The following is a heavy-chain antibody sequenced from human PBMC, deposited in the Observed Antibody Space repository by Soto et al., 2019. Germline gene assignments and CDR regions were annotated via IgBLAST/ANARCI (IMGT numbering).Heavy chain of an antibody. CDR3: ARGEEGSNGRYYYYGMDV. Sequence: SETLSLTCTVSGGSISSGGYYWSWIRQPPGKGLEWIGYIYYSGSTKYNPSLKSRVTTSVDTSKNQFSLKLSSVTAADTAVYYCARGEEGSNGRYYYYGMDVWGQGTTVTVSS. J-gene: IGHJ6*02. CDR2: IYYSGST. D-gene: IGHD2-8*01. CDR1: GGSISSGGYY. V-gene: IGHV4-61*08.